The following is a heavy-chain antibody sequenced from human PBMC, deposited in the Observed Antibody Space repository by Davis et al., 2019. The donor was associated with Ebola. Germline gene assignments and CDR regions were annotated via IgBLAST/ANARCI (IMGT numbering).Heavy chain of an antibody. Sequence: PGGSLRLSCAVSGFSFSDYYMDWVRLTPGKGLEWVGLSRNRDSRYSTEYAASVRGRFTISRDGSKKSLYLQMNSLRSEDTAVYYCAKVIDSSAWYGYALDVWGQGTTVTVSS. CDR1: GFSFSDYY. CDR3: AKVIDSSAWYGYALDV. V-gene: IGHV3-72*01. D-gene: IGHD6-13*01. CDR2: SRNRDSRYST. J-gene: IGHJ6*02.